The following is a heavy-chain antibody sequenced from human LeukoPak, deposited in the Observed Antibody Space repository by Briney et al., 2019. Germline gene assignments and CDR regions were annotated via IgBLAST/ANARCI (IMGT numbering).Heavy chain of an antibody. J-gene: IGHJ4*02. CDR2: IIPIFGTA. V-gene: IGHV1-69*05. Sequence: ASVKVSCKASGGTFGSYAISWVRQAPGQGLEWMGGIIPIFGTANYAQKFQGRVTITTDESTSTAYMELSSLRSEDTAVYYCARDRSRYCSGGSCFNSLDYWGQGTLVTVSS. D-gene: IGHD2-15*01. CDR1: GGTFGSYA. CDR3: ARDRSRYCSGGSCFNSLDY.